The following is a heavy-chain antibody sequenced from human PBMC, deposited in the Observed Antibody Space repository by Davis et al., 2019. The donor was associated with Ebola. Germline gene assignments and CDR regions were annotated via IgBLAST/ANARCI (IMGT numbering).Heavy chain of an antibody. CDR2: IYPGDPDT. V-gene: IGHV5-51*01. D-gene: IGHD2-2*01. CDR3: ARLVVPAAMGNYDYGMDV. CDR1: GYSFTNYW. J-gene: IGHJ6*02. Sequence: GESLKISCKGSGYSFTNYWIGWVRQMPGKGLEWMGIIYPGDPDTRYSPSFQGQVTISADKSISTAYLQWSSLKASDTAMYYCARLVVPAAMGNYDYGMDVWGQGTTVTVSS.